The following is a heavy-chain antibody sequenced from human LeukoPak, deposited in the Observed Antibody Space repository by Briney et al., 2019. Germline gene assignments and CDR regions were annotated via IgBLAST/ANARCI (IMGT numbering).Heavy chain of an antibody. Sequence: ASVKASCKASGYTFTSYGGISWVRQAPGQGLEWMGWISVYNGNTNYAQKFQGRVTMTTDTSTSTAYMELRSLRSDDTAVYYCARVRGSGYYLTGDYWGQGTLVTVSS. D-gene: IGHD3-22*01. V-gene: IGHV1-18*01. CDR3: ARVRGSGYYLTGDY. J-gene: IGHJ4*02. CDR1: GYTFTSYG. CDR2: ISVYNGNT.